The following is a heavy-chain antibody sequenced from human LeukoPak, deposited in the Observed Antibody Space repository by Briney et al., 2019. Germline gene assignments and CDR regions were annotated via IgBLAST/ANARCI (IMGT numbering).Heavy chain of an antibody. Sequence: SETLSLTCAVYGGSFSGYYWTWIRQPPGKGLEWIGEINHSGNINYNPSLKSRLTISVDTYKNQFSLKLSSMTAADTAVYYCARGRRWWGQGALVTVSS. CDR2: INHSGNI. CDR1: GGSFSGYY. D-gene: IGHD5-24*01. J-gene: IGHJ4*02. V-gene: IGHV4-34*01. CDR3: ARGRRW.